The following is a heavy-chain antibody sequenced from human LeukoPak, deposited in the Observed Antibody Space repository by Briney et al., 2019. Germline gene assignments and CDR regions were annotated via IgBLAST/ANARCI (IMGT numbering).Heavy chain of an antibody. Sequence: GGSLRLSCAASGFTVSSNYMSWVRQAPGKGLEWVSVIYSGGSTYYADSVKGRFTISRDNSKNTLHLQMNSLRAEDTAVYDCARDTTRKYYYDSSGYYSEYYYYGMDVWGQGTTVTVSS. CDR1: GFTVSSNY. CDR2: IYSGGST. V-gene: IGHV3-66*02. CDR3: ARDTTRKYYYDSSGYYSEYYYYGMDV. D-gene: IGHD3-22*01. J-gene: IGHJ6*02.